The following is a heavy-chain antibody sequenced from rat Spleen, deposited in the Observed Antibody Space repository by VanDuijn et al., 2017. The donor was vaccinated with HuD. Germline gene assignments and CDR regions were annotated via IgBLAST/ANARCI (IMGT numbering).Heavy chain of an antibody. CDR2: IWGDGST. Sequence: QVQLKESGPGLVQASQTLSLTCTVSGFSLTSHHVSWVRQPPGKGLEWMGVIWGDGSTDYNSALKYRQSISRDTSKSQVFLKMNSLQTDDTAIYFCTRALDAWCQGTLVTVSS. V-gene: IGHV2-43*01. CDR3: TRALDA. J-gene: IGHJ3*01. CDR1: GFSLTSHH.